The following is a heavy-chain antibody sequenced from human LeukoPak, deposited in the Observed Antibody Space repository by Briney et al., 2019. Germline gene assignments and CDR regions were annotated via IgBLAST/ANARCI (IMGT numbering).Heavy chain of an antibody. V-gene: IGHV3-30*01. CDR2: ISYDGSNK. D-gene: IGHD6-13*01. CDR1: GFTFSSYA. CDR3: ARGVAAAGTEAFDI. J-gene: IGHJ3*02. Sequence: GRSLRLSCAASGFTFSSYAMHWVRQAPGKGLEWVAVISYDGSNKYYADSVKGRFTISRDNSKNTLYLQMKSLRAEDTAVYYCARGVAAAGTEAFDIWGQGTMVTVSS.